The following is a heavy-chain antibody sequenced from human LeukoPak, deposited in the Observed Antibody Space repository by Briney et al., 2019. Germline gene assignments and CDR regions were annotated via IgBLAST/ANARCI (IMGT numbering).Heavy chain of an antibody. D-gene: IGHD7-27*01. Sequence: ASVKVSCKASGYTFTGYYMHWVRQAPGQGLEWMGWINPNSGGTNYAQKFQGRVTVTRDTSISTAYMELSRLRSDDTAVYYCARTHGTGAPDAFDIWGQGTMVTVSS. J-gene: IGHJ3*02. CDR1: GYTFTGYY. V-gene: IGHV1-2*02. CDR2: INPNSGGT. CDR3: ARTHGTGAPDAFDI.